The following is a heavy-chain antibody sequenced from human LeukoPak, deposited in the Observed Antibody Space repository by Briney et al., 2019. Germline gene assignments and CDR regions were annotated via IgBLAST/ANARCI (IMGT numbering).Heavy chain of an antibody. D-gene: IGHD3-16*02. CDR3: VTYRQTSEFDP. V-gene: IGHV3-48*02. Sequence: GGSLRLSCTASGFTFTSYTMSWVRQAPGKGLEWISCISSNSGTMKYADSVKGRFTISRDNAKNSVCLQMNSLRDEDTAVYYCVTYRQTSEFDPWGQGTLVTVSS. J-gene: IGHJ5*02. CDR2: ISSNSGTM. CDR1: GFTFTSYT.